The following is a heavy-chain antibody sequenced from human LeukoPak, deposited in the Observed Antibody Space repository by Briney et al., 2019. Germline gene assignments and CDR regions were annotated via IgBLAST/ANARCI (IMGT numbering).Heavy chain of an antibody. V-gene: IGHV3-23*01. Sequence: GGSLRLSCAASGFTFSNYNMNWVRQAPGKGLEWVSSISSSGRYIYYADSVKGRFTISRDNSKNTLYLQMNSLRAEDTAVYYCAKNPGSGSYYAPLEYWGQGTLVTVSS. CDR1: GFTFSNYN. J-gene: IGHJ4*02. D-gene: IGHD3-10*01. CDR2: ISSSGRYI. CDR3: AKNPGSGSYYAPLEY.